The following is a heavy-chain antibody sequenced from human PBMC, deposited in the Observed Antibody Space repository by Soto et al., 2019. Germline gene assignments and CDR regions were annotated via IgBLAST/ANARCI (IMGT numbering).Heavy chain of an antibody. CDR1: GGSISSYY. V-gene: IGHV4-59*08. D-gene: IGHD3-22*01. CDR2: IYYSGST. Sequence: GGSISSYYWSWIRQPPGKGLEWIGYIYYSGSTNYNPSLKSRVTISVDTSKNQFSLKLSSVTAADTAVYYCARRRGVVHYYDSSGYYAYYGMDVWGQGTTVTSP. J-gene: IGHJ6*02. CDR3: ARRRGVVHYYDSSGYYAYYGMDV.